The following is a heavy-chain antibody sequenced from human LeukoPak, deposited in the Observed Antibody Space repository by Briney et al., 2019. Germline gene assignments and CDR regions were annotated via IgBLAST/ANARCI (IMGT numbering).Heavy chain of an antibody. CDR2: ISAYNGNT. CDR3: ARDWGSDDTSASYSNSSAEYSLH. CDR1: GYTFTKYG. V-gene: IGHV1-18*01. D-gene: IGHD3-22*01. Sequence: ASVKVSFKASGYTFTKYGISWWRQAPGQGLEWMGWISAYNGNTNYAQKLQGRVTMTTDTSTSTAYMELRSLRSDDTAVYYCARDWGSDDTSASYSNSSAEYSLHWGQGTLVTVSS. J-gene: IGHJ1*01.